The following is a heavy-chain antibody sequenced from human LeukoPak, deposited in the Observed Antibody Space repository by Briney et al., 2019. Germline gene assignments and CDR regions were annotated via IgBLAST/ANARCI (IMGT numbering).Heavy chain of an antibody. V-gene: IGHV3-7*05. D-gene: IGHD1-26*01. CDR3: ARHRREYGMDV. J-gene: IGHJ6*02. CDR1: GFTFGSYW. Sequence: GGSLRLSCAASGFTFGSYWMTWVRQAPGKGLEWVANMKHDGIEKYYVDSVKGRFTISRDNSKNTLYLQMHSLRGEDTAEYYCARHRREYGMDVWGQGTTVTVAS. CDR2: MKHDGIEK.